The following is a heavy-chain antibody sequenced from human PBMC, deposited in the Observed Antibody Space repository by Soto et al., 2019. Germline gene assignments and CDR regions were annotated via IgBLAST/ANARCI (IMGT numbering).Heavy chain of an antibody. V-gene: IGHV6-1*01. Sequence: QVQLQQSGPGLGKPSQTLSLTCAMSGDSVSSKNAAWNWIRQSPTRGLEWLGRTYYRSKWYYNYALSVKSRITTNPDTSKNQFSLQLDPVTSEDTAVYYCARDRTYDYARSGYPKPFDPWGQGTLVTVSS. CDR1: GDSVSSKNAA. CDR2: TYYRSKWYY. J-gene: IGHJ5*02. CDR3: ARDRTYDYARSGYPKPFDP. D-gene: IGHD3-22*01.